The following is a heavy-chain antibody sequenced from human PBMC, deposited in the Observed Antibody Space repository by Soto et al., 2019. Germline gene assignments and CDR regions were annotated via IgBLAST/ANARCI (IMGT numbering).Heavy chain of an antibody. J-gene: IGHJ2*01. V-gene: IGHV1-69*02. CDR3: ARGRYSNRPYWYFDL. CDR2: IIPILGIA. Sequence: ASVKVSCKASGGTFSSYTISWVRQAPGQGLEWMGRIIPILGIANYAQKFQGRVTITADKSTSTAYMELSSLRSEDTAVYYRARGRYSNRPYWYFDLWGRGTLVTVSS. CDR1: GGTFSSYT. D-gene: IGHD4-4*01.